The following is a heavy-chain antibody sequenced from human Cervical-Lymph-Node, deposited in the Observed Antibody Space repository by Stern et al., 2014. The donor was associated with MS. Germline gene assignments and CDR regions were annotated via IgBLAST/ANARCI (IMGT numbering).Heavy chain of an antibody. CDR2: IIPIFDTA. J-gene: IGHJ6*02. V-gene: IGHV1-69*01. CDR1: GGTFSSFA. Sequence: QVKLVQSGAEVKKPGSSVKVSCKASGGTFSSFAINWVRQAPGQGLEWMGGIIPIFDTANYTQKFQGRITITADESSSTAYMELSSLRSEDTAVYYCAKNYYYYNGLDVWGQGTTVTVSS. CDR3: AKNYYYYNGLDV.